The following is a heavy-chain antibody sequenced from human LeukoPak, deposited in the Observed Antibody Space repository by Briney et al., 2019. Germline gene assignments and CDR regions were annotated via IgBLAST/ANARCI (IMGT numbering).Heavy chain of an antibody. CDR1: GFTFSSYS. J-gene: IGHJ5*02. V-gene: IGHV3-21*01. Sequence: GGSLRLSCAASGFTFSSYSTNWVRQAPGKGLEWVSSISGSSSSIYYADSVKGRFTISRDNAKNSLYLQMNSLRAEDTAVYYCARGPGSGRNYNWFDPWGQGTLVTVSS. CDR3: ARGPGSGRNYNWFDP. CDR2: ISGSSSSI. D-gene: IGHD3-10*01.